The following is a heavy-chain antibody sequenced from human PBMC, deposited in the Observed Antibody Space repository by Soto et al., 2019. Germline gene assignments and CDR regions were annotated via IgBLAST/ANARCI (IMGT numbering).Heavy chain of an antibody. CDR2: IIPMFGST. CDR3: ATPSGLLGQYSALPDN. J-gene: IGHJ4*02. D-gene: IGHD5-12*01. Sequence: SVKVSCKASGGTFSHSTVAWVRQAPGHRPEWMGMIIPMFGSTNSAQKFRDRVTFSADTYTNTAYMELSSLRSEDTAVYYCATPSGLLGQYSALPDNWDQGTLVTVSS. CDR1: GGTFSHST. V-gene: IGHV1-69*08.